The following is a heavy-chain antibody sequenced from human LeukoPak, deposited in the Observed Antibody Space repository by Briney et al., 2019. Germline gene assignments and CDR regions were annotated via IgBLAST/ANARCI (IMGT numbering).Heavy chain of an antibody. Sequence: PSETLSLTCAVYSGSVSGYYWSWIRQPPGKGLEWIGEIDHSGSTNYNPSLKSRLTISLDTSKNQFSLKLSSVTAADTAVYYCAGAGSGSCGTKPIDYWGQGTLVTVSS. CDR3: AGAGSGSCGTKPIDY. D-gene: IGHD3-10*01. CDR1: SGSVSGYY. J-gene: IGHJ4*02. V-gene: IGHV4-34*01. CDR2: IDHSGST.